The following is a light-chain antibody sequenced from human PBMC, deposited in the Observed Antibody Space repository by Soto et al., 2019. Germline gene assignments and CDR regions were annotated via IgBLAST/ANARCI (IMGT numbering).Light chain of an antibody. CDR3: ANRYGFT. J-gene: IGKJ3*01. Sequence: EIVLTQSPATLSLSPGERATLSCRASQSVNSYLAWYQHKPGQAPRLLIHDAFHRATGIPARFSGSGSGTDFTLTISSLEPEDFAVYYCANRYGFTFGPGTKVDI. V-gene: IGKV3-11*01. CDR2: DAF. CDR1: QSVNSY.